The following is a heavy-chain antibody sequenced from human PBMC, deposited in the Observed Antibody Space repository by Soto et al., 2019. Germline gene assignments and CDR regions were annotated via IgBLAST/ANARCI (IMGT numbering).Heavy chain of an antibody. V-gene: IGHV4-4*07. CDR1: GASIMRYH. D-gene: IGHD3-16*01. J-gene: IGHJ5*02. Sequence: HSDRLSVACAVPGASIMRYHWTFLRQPAGKGLEWIGRIQHTGNTNYNPSLKSRATMSADTSKNQISLKMTSVTAADTAVYFCAKDVSSRRWFDPWGQGVRVTVPQ. CDR3: AKDVSSRRWFDP. CDR2: IQHTGNT.